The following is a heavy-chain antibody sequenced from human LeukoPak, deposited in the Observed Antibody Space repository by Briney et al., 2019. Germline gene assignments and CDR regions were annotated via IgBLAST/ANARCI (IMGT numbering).Heavy chain of an antibody. CDR1: GYTFTGYY. CDR3: ARDLAPANYGDLEPLDS. Sequence: GASVKVSCKASGYTFTGYYMHWVRQAPGQGLEWMGWINPNSGGTNYAQKFQGRVTMTRDTSISTAYMELSRLRSDDTAVYYCARDLAPANYGDLEPLDSWGQGTLVTVSS. V-gene: IGHV1-2*02. CDR2: INPNSGGT. D-gene: IGHD4-17*01. J-gene: IGHJ4*02.